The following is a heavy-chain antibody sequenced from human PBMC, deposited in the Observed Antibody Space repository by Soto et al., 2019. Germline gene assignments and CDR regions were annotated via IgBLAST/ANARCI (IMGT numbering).Heavy chain of an antibody. D-gene: IGHD4-17*01. Sequence: SLRLSCAASGFTFSSYGMHWVRQAPGKGLEWVAVIWYDGSNKYYADSVKGRFTISRDNSKNTLYLQMNSLRAEDTAVYYCARDVAHYGDPFDYWGQGTLVTVSS. CDR3: ARDVAHYGDPFDY. J-gene: IGHJ4*02. CDR1: GFTFSSYG. CDR2: IWYDGSNK. V-gene: IGHV3-33*01.